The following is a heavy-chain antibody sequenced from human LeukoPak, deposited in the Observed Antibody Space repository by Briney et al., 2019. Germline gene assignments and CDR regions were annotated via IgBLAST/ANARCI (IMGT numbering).Heavy chain of an antibody. V-gene: IGHV3-20*04. J-gene: IGHJ3*02. D-gene: IGHD2/OR15-2a*01. CDR3: ARSLSADLDAFDI. CDR1: GFRFDDYG. Sequence: GGSLRLSCAASGFRFDDYGMSWVRHVPGKGLEWVAGINWDGASTGYADSVKGRFTISRDNGKNSLYLQMNSLRVEDTAVYYCARSLSADLDAFDIWGQGTMVTVSS. CDR2: INWDGAST.